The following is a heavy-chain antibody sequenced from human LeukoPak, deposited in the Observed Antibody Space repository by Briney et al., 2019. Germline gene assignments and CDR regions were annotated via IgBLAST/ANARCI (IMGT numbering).Heavy chain of an antibody. CDR1: RFTLSSFA. Sequence: RESLRPSCPVSRFTLSSFAISWVRQPARKGLEWGSAISASGGSTYYADSVKGRFTISRDNSNNTLYLEMNSLRAEGRAVYYCAKTSFRAEYNGMDVWGQGTTVTVS. V-gene: IGHV3-23*01. CDR2: ISASGGST. CDR3: AKTSFRAEYNGMDV. J-gene: IGHJ6*02. D-gene: IGHD2/OR15-2a*01.